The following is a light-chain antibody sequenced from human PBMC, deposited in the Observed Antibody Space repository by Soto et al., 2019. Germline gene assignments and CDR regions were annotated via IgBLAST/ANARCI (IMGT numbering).Light chain of an antibody. CDR1: NSDVGGFNY. CDR2: EVS. V-gene: IGLV2-14*01. Sequence: QSALTQPASVSGSPGQSITISCTGTNSDVGGFNYVSWYQHHPGTAPKLIIYEVSNRPSGVSSRFSGSKSDNTASLTISGLQAEDEADYYCTSYESPSTFYVFGTGTKVTVL. CDR3: TSYESPSTFYV. J-gene: IGLJ1*01.